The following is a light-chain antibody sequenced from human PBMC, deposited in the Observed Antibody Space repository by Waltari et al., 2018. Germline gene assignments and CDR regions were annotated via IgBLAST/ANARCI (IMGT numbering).Light chain of an antibody. Sequence: QLVLTQSPSASASLGASVKLTCTLSSGHSTNIIAWLQPRPEKGTRFLMNGNSDGSHDKGVEIPDRFSGSSSGAERYLTIASLQSEDEADYYCQTGGHGTWVFGGGTRLTVL. CDR2: GNSDGSH. CDR3: QTGGHGTWV. CDR1: SGHSTNI. V-gene: IGLV4-69*01. J-gene: IGLJ3*02.